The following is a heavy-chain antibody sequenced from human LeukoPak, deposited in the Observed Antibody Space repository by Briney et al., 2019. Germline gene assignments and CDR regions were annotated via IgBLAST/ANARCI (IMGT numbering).Heavy chain of an antibody. CDR1: GGSISSSNS. D-gene: IGHD6-13*01. J-gene: IGHJ4*02. CDR3: AREVSSSWYLVFDY. CDR2: IYHSGST. Sequence: SGTLSLTCAVSGGSISSSNSWSWVRQPPGKKLVWIGVIYHSGSTNYNLSLKSRVTISVDKSKNQFSRKLSSVTAADTAVYYCAREVSSSWYLVFDYWGQGTLVTVSS. V-gene: IGHV4-4*02.